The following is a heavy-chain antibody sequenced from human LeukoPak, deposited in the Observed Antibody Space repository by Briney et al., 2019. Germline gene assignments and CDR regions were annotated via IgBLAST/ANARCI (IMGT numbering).Heavy chain of an antibody. V-gene: IGHV3-21*01. J-gene: IGHJ6*02. Sequence: PGGSLRLSCAASGFTFSSYSMNWVRQAPGEGLEWVSSISSSSSYIYYADSVKGRFTISRDNAKNSLYLQMNSLRAEDTAVYYCARDLISMVRGVITGHYYYYYGMDVWGQGTTVTVSS. CDR3: ARDLISMVRGVITGHYYYYYGMDV. D-gene: IGHD3-10*01. CDR2: ISSSSSYI. CDR1: GFTFSSYS.